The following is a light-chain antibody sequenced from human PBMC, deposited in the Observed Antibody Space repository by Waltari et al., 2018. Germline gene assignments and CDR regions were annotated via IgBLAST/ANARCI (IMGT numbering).Light chain of an antibody. CDR3: CSYAGSSTFDWV. V-gene: IGLV2-23*02. CDR1: NNDVGSYNG. Sequence: QSAMTQPPSVSGSPGRSITISCTGPNNDVGSYNGVPWYQQHPGKAPKVMISEVSKRPSGVSNRFSGSKSGNTASLTISGLQAEDEADYYCCSYAGSSTFDWVFGGGTKLTVL. CDR2: EVS. J-gene: IGLJ3*02.